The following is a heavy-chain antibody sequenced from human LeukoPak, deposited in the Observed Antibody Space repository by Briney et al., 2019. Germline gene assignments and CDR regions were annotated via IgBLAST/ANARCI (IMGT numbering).Heavy chain of an antibody. Sequence: SETLSLTCAVYGGSFSGYYWSWIRQPPGKGLEWIGYIYHSGSTYYNPSLKSRVTISVDRSKNQFSLKLSSVTAADTAVYYCARGPSSWYDWFDPWGQGTLVTVSS. CDR3: ARGPSSWYDWFDP. CDR2: IYHSGST. V-gene: IGHV4-34*01. CDR1: GGSFSGYY. J-gene: IGHJ5*02. D-gene: IGHD6-13*01.